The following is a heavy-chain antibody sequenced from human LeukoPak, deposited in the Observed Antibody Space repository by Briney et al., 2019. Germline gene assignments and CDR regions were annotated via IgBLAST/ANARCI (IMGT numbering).Heavy chain of an antibody. V-gene: IGHV3-53*01. Sequence: GGSLRLSCAAPGFTLSSNYMSWVRQAPGKGLEWVSVIYSGGSTYYADSVKGRFTISRDNSKNTLYLQMNSLRAEDTAVYYCARVQWLRSWYFDYWGQGTLVTVSS. D-gene: IGHD5-12*01. CDR2: IYSGGST. CDR3: ARVQWLRSWYFDY. J-gene: IGHJ4*02. CDR1: GFTLSSNY.